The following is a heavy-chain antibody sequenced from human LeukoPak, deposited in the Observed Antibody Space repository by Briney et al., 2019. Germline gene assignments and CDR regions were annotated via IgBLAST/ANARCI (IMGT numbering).Heavy chain of an antibody. V-gene: IGHV3-9*01. CDR1: GFTFDDYA. CDR3: ATHMTTVTTPFDY. J-gene: IGHJ4*02. Sequence: GGSLRLSCAASGFTFDDYAMHWVRQAPGKGLEWVSGISWNSGSIGYADSVKGRFTISRDNSENTFYLQMNSLRVEDTAVYYCATHMTTVTTPFDYWGQGTLVTVSS. CDR2: ISWNSGSI. D-gene: IGHD4-17*01.